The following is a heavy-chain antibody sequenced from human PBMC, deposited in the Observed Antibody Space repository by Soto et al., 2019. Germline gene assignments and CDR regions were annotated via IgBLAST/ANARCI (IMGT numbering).Heavy chain of an antibody. CDR3: ARSYYYDSSGPHPADY. CDR2: IWYDGSNK. D-gene: IGHD3-22*01. V-gene: IGHV3-33*01. J-gene: IGHJ4*02. Sequence: GGSLRLSCAASGFTFSSYGMHWVRQAPGKGLEWVAVIWYDGSNKYYADSVKGRFTISRDNSKNTLYLQMNSLRAEDTAVYYCARSYYYDSSGPHPADYWGQGTLVTVSS. CDR1: GFTFSSYG.